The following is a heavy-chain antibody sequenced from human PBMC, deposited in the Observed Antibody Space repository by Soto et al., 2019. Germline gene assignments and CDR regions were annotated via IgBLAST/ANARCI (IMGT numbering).Heavy chain of an antibody. V-gene: IGHV4-39*01. CDR1: GGSISSSSYY. CDR2: IYYSGST. CDR3: ARHDPSGYYYGMDV. J-gene: IGHJ6*02. Sequence: SETLSLTCTVSGGSISSSSYYWGWIRQPPGKGLEWIGSIYYSGSTYYNPSLKSRVTISVDTSKNQFSLKLSSVTAADTAVYYCARHDPSGYYYGMDVWGQGTTVTVSS.